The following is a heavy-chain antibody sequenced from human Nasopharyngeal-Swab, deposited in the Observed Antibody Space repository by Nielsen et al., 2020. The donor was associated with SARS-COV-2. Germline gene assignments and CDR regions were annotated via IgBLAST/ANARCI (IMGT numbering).Heavy chain of an antibody. CDR3: VGSSWYGDYYYYYGMDV. Sequence: SETLSLTCTVSGGSISSSSYYWGWIRQPPGKGLEWIGSIYYSGSTYYNPSLKSRVTISVDTSKNQFSLKLSSVTAADTAVYYCVGSSWYGDYYYYYGMDVWGPGTTVTVSS. CDR2: IYYSGST. CDR1: GGSISSSSYY. V-gene: IGHV4-39*07. J-gene: IGHJ6*02. D-gene: IGHD6-13*01.